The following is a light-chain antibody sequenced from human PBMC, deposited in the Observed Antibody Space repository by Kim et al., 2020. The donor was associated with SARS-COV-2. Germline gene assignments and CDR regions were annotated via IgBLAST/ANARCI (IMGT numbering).Light chain of an antibody. J-gene: IGKJ4*01. Sequence: EIVLTQSPGTLSLSPGDRATLSFRASQSLGNNYLAWYQQKPGQAPRHLIYGASVRATGIPDRFSGSGSGTDFTLTISRLEPEDFAVYFCQQYGESPLTFGGGTKVDIK. CDR3: QQYGESPLT. CDR2: GAS. CDR1: QSLGNNY. V-gene: IGKV3-20*01.